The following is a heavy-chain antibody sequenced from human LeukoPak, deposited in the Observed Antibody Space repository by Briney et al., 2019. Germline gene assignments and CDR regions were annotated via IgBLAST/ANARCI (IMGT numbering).Heavy chain of an antibody. CDR2: IYYSGIT. V-gene: IGHV4-39*01. J-gene: IGHJ3*02. Sequence: SETLSLXCTVSGGSISSSSYYWGWIRQPPGKGLEWIGSIYYSGITYYNPSLKSRVTISVDTSKNQFSLKLSSVTAADTAVYYCARRLSADLWGDDDAFDIWGQGTMVTVSS. CDR1: GGSISSSSYY. D-gene: IGHD2-21*01. CDR3: ARRLSADLWGDDDAFDI.